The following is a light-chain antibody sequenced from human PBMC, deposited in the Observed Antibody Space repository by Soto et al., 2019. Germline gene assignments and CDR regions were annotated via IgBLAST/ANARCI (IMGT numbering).Light chain of an antibody. CDR1: SSNIGAVYD. Sequence: QSALTQPPSVSGAPGQRVTISCTGSSSNIGAVYDVHWYQQLPGTAPKLLISGNSDRPSGVPDRFSGSKSGTSASLAITGLQAEDEADYYCQSYDSSLRASVFGGGTKVTVL. CDR3: QSYDSSLRASV. V-gene: IGLV1-40*01. J-gene: IGLJ3*02. CDR2: GNS.